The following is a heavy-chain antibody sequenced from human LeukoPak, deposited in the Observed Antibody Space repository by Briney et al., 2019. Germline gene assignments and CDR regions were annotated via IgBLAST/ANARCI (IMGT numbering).Heavy chain of an antibody. V-gene: IGHV5-51*01. J-gene: IGHJ4*02. CDR2: IYPGDSDI. CDR3: ARLRSGAAAVFDY. Sequence: GASLKISCKGSGSNFINYWIGWVRQMPGKGLEWMGIIYPGDSDITYSPSFQGQITISADKSISTAYLQWSSLKASDTAMYYCARLRSGAAAVFDYWGQGTLVTVSS. D-gene: IGHD6-13*01. CDR1: GSNFINYW.